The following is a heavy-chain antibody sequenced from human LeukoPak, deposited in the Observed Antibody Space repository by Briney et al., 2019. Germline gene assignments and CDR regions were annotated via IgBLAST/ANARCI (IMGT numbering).Heavy chain of an antibody. Sequence: GGSLRLSCAASGFTFSSYGMHWVRQAPGKGLEWVAVIWYDGSNKYYADSVKGRFTISRDNSKNTLYLQMNSLRAEDTAVYYCARGHAYYGMDVWGQGTTVTVSS. CDR2: IWYDGSNK. CDR1: GFTFSSYG. J-gene: IGHJ6*02. V-gene: IGHV3-33*01. CDR3: ARGHAYYGMDV.